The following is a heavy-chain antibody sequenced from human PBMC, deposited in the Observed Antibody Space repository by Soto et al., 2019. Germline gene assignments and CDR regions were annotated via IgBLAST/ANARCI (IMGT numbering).Heavy chain of an antibody. J-gene: IGHJ4*02. D-gene: IGHD3-3*01. CDR1: GFTFSSYA. CDR2: ISGSGGST. CDR3: AKLIQSLRFLEWLLNFDY. V-gene: IGHV3-23*01. Sequence: GGSLRLSCAASGFTFSSYAMSWVRQAPGKGLEWVSAISGSGGSTYYADSVKGRFTISRDNSKNTLYLQMNSLRAEDTAVYYCAKLIQSLRFLEWLLNFDYWGQGTLVTVSS.